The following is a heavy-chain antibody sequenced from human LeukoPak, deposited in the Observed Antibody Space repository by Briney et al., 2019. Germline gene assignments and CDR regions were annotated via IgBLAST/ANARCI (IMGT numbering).Heavy chain of an antibody. Sequence: ASVKVSCKASGYTFTSYYMHWVRQAPGQGLEWMGIINPSGDSTSYAQKFQGRVTMTRDTSTSTVYMELSSLRSEDTAVYYCARDSYYDYVWGSYRYDWYFDYWGQGTLVTVSS. D-gene: IGHD3-16*02. V-gene: IGHV1-46*03. CDR1: GYTFTSYY. CDR2: INPSGDST. CDR3: ARDSYYDYVWGSYRYDWYFDY. J-gene: IGHJ4*02.